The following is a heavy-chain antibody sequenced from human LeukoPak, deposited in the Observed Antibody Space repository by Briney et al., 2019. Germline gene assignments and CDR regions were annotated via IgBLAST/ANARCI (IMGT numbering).Heavy chain of an antibody. CDR3: ARTRKSKYDYGDLYYFDY. D-gene: IGHD4-17*01. V-gene: IGHV4-39*07. CDR1: GGSISSSSYY. CDR2: IYYSGST. Sequence: PSETLSLTCTVSGGSISSSSYYWGWIRQPPGKGLEWIGSIYYSGSTYYNPSLKSRVTISVDTSKNQFSLKLSSVTAADTAVYYCARTRKSKYDYGDLYYFDYWGQGTLVTVSS. J-gene: IGHJ4*02.